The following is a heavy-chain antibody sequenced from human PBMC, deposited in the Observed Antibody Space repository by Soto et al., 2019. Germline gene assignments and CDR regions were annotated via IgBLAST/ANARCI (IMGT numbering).Heavy chain of an antibody. J-gene: IGHJ4*02. CDR3: ARDAGYCSSTSCLTKGNVDY. Sequence: ASVKVSCKASGYTFTSYYMHWVRQAPGQGLEWMGIINPSGGSTSYAQKFQGRVTMTRDTSTSTVYMELSSLRSEDTAVYYCARDAGYCSSTSCLTKGNVDYWGQGTLVTVSS. D-gene: IGHD2-2*01. CDR2: INPSGGST. V-gene: IGHV1-46*01. CDR1: GYTFTSYY.